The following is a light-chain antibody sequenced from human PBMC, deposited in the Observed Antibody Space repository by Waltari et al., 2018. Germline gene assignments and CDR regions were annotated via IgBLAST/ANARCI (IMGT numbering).Light chain of an antibody. V-gene: IGLV2-14*03. CDR1: SSDVGGYNY. J-gene: IGLJ3*02. Sequence: QSALAQPAPVSGSPGQSLTISCTGTSSDVGGYNYVSWYQYHPGKAPKLVIFDVTKRPSGISNRFSGSKSGNTASLTISGLQPEDEADYYCSSYTSISTSVFGGGTKLTVL. CDR2: DVT. CDR3: SSYTSISTSV.